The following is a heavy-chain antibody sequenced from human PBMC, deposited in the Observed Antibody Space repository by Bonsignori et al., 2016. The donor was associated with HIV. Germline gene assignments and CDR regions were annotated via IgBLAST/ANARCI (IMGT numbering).Heavy chain of an antibody. J-gene: IGHJ6*02. CDR3: TRGINYAMDV. D-gene: IGHD5-24*01. Sequence: EVQLVESGGGLVQPGGSLRLSCAASGLPFSGAWMHWVRQDPGKGPVWVSLINGDGTRHKIRGLREGPIHHLQRQRKNTLYLQMNSLRAEDTAVYYCTRGINYAMDVWGQGTTVTVSS. CDR1: GLPFSGAW. V-gene: IGHV3-74*01. CDR2: INGDGTRH.